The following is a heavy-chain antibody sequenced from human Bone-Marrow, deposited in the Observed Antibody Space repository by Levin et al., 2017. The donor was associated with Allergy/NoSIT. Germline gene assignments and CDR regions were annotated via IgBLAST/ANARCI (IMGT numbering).Heavy chain of an antibody. D-gene: IGHD3-10*01. CDR3: ARDSRWFGELDDY. CDR1: GFNFRDFW. Sequence: SCTVSGFNFRDFWMSWVRQAPGKGLEWVANIKPDESEKYYVDSVKGRFTISRDNAKNSVFLQMDGLRVDDTAMYYCARDSRWFGELDDYWGQGTRVTVSS. V-gene: IGHV3-7*01. CDR2: IKPDESEK. J-gene: IGHJ4*02.